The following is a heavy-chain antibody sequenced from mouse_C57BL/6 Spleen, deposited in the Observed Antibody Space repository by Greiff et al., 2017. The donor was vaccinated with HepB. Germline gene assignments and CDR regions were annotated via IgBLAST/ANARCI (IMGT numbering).Heavy chain of an antibody. J-gene: IGHJ4*01. CDR1: GFTFSSYA. V-gene: IGHV5-4*01. CDR3: AREEGLTGKGCAMDY. Sequence: EVKVVESGGGLVKPGGSLKLSCAASGFTFSSYAMSWVRQTPEKRLEWVATISDGGSYTYYPDNVKGRFTISRDNAKNNLYLQMSHLKSEDTAMYYCAREEGLTGKGCAMDYWGQGTSVTVSS. D-gene: IGHD4-1*01. CDR2: ISDGGSYT.